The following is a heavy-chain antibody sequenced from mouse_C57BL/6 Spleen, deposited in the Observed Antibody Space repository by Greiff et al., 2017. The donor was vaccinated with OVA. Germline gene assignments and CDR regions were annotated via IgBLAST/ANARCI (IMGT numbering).Heavy chain of an antibody. CDR2: ISDGGSYT. CDR1: GFTFSSYA. CDR3: ARDQDYYIDY. J-gene: IGHJ2*01. Sequence: EVKLVESGGGLVKPGGSLKLSCAASGFTFSSYAMSWVRQTPEKRLEWVATISDGGSYTYYPHNVKGRFTISRDNAKNNLYLQMSHLKSEDTAMYYCARDQDYYIDYWGQGTTLTVSS. V-gene: IGHV5-4*01. D-gene: IGHD3-2*02.